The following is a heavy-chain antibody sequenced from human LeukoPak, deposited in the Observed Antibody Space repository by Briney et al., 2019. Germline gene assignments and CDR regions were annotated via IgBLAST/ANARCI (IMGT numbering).Heavy chain of an antibody. D-gene: IGHD3-9*01. J-gene: IGHJ4*02. CDR3: AKSLDILINYPLGRWDFDY. V-gene: IGHV3-64D*06. CDR2: ISSNGGRT. Sequence: PGGSLRLSCSASGFTFSSYDIHWVRQAPGKGLEYVSGISSNGGRTHYAESVKGRFTISRDNSKNTLYLEMSSLRAEDTAVYYCAKSLDILINYPLGRWDFDYWGQGTLVTVSS. CDR1: GFTFSSYD.